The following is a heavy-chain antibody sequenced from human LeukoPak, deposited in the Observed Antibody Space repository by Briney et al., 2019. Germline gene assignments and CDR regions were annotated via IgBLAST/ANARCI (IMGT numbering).Heavy chain of an antibody. J-gene: IGHJ5*02. CDR1: GFNFSNYG. D-gene: IGHD3-16*01. Sequence: GGSLRLSCAASGFNFSNYGMHWVRQGPGKGLEWVAVISFDGSNEYYSDSVKGRFTISRDNSKNTLYLQMHSLRTADTALYYCARATSGNEDASEAGGGWFDPWGQGTLVTVSS. CDR3: ARATSGNEDASEAGGGWFDP. CDR2: ISFDGSNE. V-gene: IGHV3-30*03.